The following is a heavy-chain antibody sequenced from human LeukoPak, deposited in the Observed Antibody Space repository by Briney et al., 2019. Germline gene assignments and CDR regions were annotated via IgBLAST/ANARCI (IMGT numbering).Heavy chain of an antibody. CDR1: GITLSNYG. CDR2: ISDSGGRT. CDR3: AKRGVVIRVILVGFHKEAYYFDS. D-gene: IGHD3-22*01. J-gene: IGHJ4*02. Sequence: GESLRLSCSVSGITLSNYGMSWVRQAPGKRLEWVAGISDSGGRTNYADSVKGRFTISRDNPKNTLYLQMNSLRAEDTAVYFCAKRGVVIRVILVGFHKEAYYFDSWGQGALVTVSS. V-gene: IGHV3-23*01.